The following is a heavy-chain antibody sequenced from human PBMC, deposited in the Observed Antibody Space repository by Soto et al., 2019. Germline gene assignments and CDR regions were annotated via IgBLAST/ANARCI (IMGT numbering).Heavy chain of an antibody. CDR1: GFTFSDYA. D-gene: IGHD2-21*02. CDR3: ARGGRRLLVTADFIY. CDR2: VSHDGRKT. J-gene: IGHJ4*02. V-gene: IGHV3-30*03. Sequence: VQLVESGGGVVQPGRSLRLSCAASGFTFSDYAMHWVRQAPGKGLEWVAVVSHDGRKTHYADSVKGRFNISRDSSKNTVAPEVPSLGARDTAAYYCARGGRRLLVTADFIYWGEGALVTVSS.